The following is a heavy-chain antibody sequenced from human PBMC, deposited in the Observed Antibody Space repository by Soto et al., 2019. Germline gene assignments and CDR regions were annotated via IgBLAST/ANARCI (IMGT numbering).Heavy chain of an antibody. CDR1: GYSFTSYW. J-gene: IGHJ4*02. V-gene: IGHV5-51*01. D-gene: IGHD4-17*01. Sequence: GESLKISCKGSGYSFTSYWIAWVRQMPGKGLECMGIIYPADSDTRYSPSFQGQVTISADKSITTAYLQWSSLMASDTAIYYCARSYTGDYEYYFDYWGQGTLVTVSS. CDR2: IYPADSDT. CDR3: ARSYTGDYEYYFDY.